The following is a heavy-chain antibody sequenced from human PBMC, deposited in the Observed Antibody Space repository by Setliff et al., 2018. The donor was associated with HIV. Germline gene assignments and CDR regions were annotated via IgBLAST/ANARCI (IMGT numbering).Heavy chain of an antibody. CDR2: INPNSGGT. V-gene: IGHV1-2*04. CDR1: GYTFTGYY. D-gene: IGHD3-22*01. J-gene: IGHJ4*02. CDR3: ARGRYYYDSSGYYPLDY. Sequence: ASVKVSCKASGYTFTGYYMHWVRQAPGQGLEWMGWINPNSGGTNYAQKFQGWVTMTRDTSISTAYMELSRLRSDDTAVYYCARGRYYYDSSGYYPLDYWGQGTLVTV.